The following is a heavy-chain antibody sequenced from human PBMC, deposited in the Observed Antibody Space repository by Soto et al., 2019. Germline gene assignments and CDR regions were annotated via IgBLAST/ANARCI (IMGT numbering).Heavy chain of an antibody. CDR1: GGSFRGNY. CDR3: AIGPLNGSGSCYRWFEP. D-gene: IGHD3-10*01. Sequence: SETLSLPCAVSGGSFRGNYWSWIRQPPGKGLEWIGEINHSGTTNYNPSLKSRVTRSVDTTKNQFSLKLSSVTAAETAVYYCAIGPLNGSGSCYRWFEPWGQGSLVIGS. J-gene: IGHJ5*02. CDR2: INHSGTT. V-gene: IGHV4-34*01.